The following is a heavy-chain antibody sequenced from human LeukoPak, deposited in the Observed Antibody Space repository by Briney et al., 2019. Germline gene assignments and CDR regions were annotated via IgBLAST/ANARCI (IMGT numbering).Heavy chain of an antibody. Sequence: ASVKVSCKASGYTFTSYGISWVRQAPGQGLEWMGWISAYNGNTNYAQKLQGRVTMTTDTSTSTAYMELRSLRSEDTAVYYCASSETYYYDSSGYYFPTFDYWGQGTLVTVSS. J-gene: IGHJ4*02. V-gene: IGHV1-18*01. D-gene: IGHD3-22*01. CDR3: ASSETYYYDSSGYYFPTFDY. CDR1: GYTFTSYG. CDR2: ISAYNGNT.